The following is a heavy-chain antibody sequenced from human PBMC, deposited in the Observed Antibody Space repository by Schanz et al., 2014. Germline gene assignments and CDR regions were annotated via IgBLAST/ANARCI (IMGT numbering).Heavy chain of an antibody. CDR3: AQTRGTFMVPIDN. J-gene: IGHJ4*02. D-gene: IGHD3-3*02. V-gene: IGHV3-30*03. Sequence: QVQLVESGGGVVQPGRSLRLSCAASGITLSGYGLHWVRQAPGKGLEWVGFISFDGRNTGYAHSVKGRFTISRDNARNSLYLQLNSLRVEDSGVYFCAQTRGTFMVPIDNWGQGVRXIVSS. CDR1: GITLSGYG. CDR2: ISFDGRNT.